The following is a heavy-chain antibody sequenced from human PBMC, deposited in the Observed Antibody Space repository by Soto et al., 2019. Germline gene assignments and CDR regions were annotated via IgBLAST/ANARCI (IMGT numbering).Heavy chain of an antibody. CDR3: ARDAMCMVRGTKNWFDP. J-gene: IGHJ5*02. D-gene: IGHD3-10*01. Sequence: GGSLRLSCEASGFIFSDHAMSWVRQAPGKGLEWVSAISGNGIATYYADSVKGRFTISRDNSKNTLYLQMNRLRADDTAVYYCARDAMCMVRGTKNWFDPWGQGTLVTVSS. CDR1: GFIFSDHA. CDR2: ISGNGIAT. V-gene: IGHV3-23*01.